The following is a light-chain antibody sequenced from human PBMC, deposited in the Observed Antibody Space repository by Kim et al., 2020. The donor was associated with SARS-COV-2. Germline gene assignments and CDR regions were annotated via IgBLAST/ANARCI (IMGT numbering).Light chain of an antibody. CDR2: YDS. Sequence: PGKTARITCGGTGIGSKSVQWYQQQPGQAPVLVISYDSVRPSGIPERFSGSNSGNTATVTISRVEAGDEADYYCQVWDSSDDHRVVFGGGTQLTVL. V-gene: IGLV3-21*04. CDR3: QVWDSSDDHRVV. CDR1: GIGSKS. J-gene: IGLJ2*01.